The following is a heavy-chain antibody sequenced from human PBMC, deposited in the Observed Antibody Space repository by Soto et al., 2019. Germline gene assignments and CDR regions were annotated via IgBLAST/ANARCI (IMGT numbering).Heavy chain of an antibody. CDR1: GGSISRSSYC. Sequence: LSLTCNVSGGSISRSSYCWGWIRQPPGKGLEWIGSMYYSGSTYYNPSLKSRVTISIDTPKNQLSLKLTSVTAVDTAVYYCSRRAPEGFDPWGQGTLVTVSS. V-gene: IGHV4-39*01. CDR2: MYYSGST. CDR3: SRRAPEGFDP. J-gene: IGHJ5*02.